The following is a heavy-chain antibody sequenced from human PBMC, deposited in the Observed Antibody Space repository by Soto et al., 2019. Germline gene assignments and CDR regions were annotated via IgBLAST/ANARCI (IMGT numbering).Heavy chain of an antibody. CDR3: AKMGTLGGVGATGTFDY. CDR1: GFIVSSNY. V-gene: IGHV3-53*02. CDR2: LYSGGST. J-gene: IGHJ4*02. D-gene: IGHD1-26*01. Sequence: EVRLVETGGGLIQPGGSLRLSCAASGFIVSSNYMSWVRQAPGKGLDWVSLLYSGGSTYYTDSVKGRFTISRDNSKNTLYLQMDSLRVEATAVYYGAKMGTLGGVGATGTFDYWGLGTLVTVSS.